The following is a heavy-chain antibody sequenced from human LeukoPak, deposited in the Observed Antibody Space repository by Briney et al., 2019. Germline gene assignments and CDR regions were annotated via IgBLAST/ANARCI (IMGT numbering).Heavy chain of an antibody. V-gene: IGHV4-30-4*01. J-gene: IGHJ5*02. CDR2: IYYSGST. CDR3: ARDYYGSGSYYTWYNWFDP. Sequence: TLSLTCTVSGGSISSGDYYWSWIRKPPGKGLEWIGYIYYSGSTYYNPSLKSRVTISVDTSKNQFSLKLSSVTAADTAVYYCARDYYGSGSYYTWYNWFDPWGQGTLVTVSS. CDR1: GGSISSGDYY. D-gene: IGHD3-10*01.